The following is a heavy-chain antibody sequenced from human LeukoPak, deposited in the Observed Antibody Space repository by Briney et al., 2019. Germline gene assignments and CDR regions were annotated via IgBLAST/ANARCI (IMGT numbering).Heavy chain of an antibody. CDR1: GDSISSGDYY. CDR3: ARETPALGSAFDI. CDR2: IYYSGST. V-gene: IGHV4-61*08. Sequence: SETLSLTCTVSGDSISSGDYYWSWIRQPPGKGLEWIGYIYYSGSTNYNPSLKSRVTISVDTSKNQFSLKLSSVTAADTAVYYCARETPALGSAFDIWGQGTMVTVSS. J-gene: IGHJ3*02. D-gene: IGHD2-15*01.